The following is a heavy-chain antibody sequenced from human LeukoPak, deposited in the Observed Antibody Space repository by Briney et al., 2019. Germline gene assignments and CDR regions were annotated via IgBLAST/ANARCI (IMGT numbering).Heavy chain of an antibody. CDR2: IRQDDR. CDR1: GFTFSNYW. D-gene: IGHD3-22*01. J-gene: IGHJ3*02. Sequence: GGSLRLSCVASGFTFSNYWMSWVRQAPGKGLERVASIRQDDRYYVDSVRGRFTISRDNAKNSLYLQMNSLRAEDTAVYYCARDVSYDSSGYEAFDIWGQGTMVTVSS. CDR3: ARDVSYDSSGYEAFDI. V-gene: IGHV3-7*01.